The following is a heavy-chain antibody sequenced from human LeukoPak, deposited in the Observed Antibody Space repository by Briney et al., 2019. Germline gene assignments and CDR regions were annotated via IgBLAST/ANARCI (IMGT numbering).Heavy chain of an antibody. CDR1: GFTFSDSW. D-gene: IGHD3-16*01. V-gene: IGHV3-7*01. CDR2: MNQDGSEK. Sequence: GSLRLSCAATGFTFSDSWMSWVRQAPGKGLEWVANMNQDGSEKDYVDSVKGRFTISRDNARNSLYLQMGSLRAEDTAVYYCATYTHWVAGDVWGQGTTVTVSS. J-gene: IGHJ6*02. CDR3: ATYTHWVAGDV.